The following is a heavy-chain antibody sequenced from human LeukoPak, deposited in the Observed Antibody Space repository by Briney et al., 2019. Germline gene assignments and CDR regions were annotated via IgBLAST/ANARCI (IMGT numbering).Heavy chain of an antibody. J-gene: IGHJ6*02. CDR2: IYYSGST. V-gene: IGHV4-59*08. CDR1: GGSISSYY. Sequence: SETLSLTCTVSGGSISSYYWSWIRQPAGKGLEWIGYIYYSGSTNYNPSLKSRVTISVDTSKNQFSLKLSSVTAADTAVYYCARHAPRRATRGMDVWGQGTTVTVSS. D-gene: IGHD1-26*01. CDR3: ARHAPRRATRGMDV.